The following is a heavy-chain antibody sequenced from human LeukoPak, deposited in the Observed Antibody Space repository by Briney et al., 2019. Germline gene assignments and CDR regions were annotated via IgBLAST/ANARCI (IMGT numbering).Heavy chain of an antibody. V-gene: IGHV1-18*01. CDR2: ISAHNGNT. CDR3: ARRYENYDFWSGPLTTEYYFDY. J-gene: IGHJ4*02. Sequence: ASVKVSCKASGYTFTSYGISWVRQAPGQGLEWMGWISAHNGNTNYAQKFQGRVTMTTDTSTSTAYMELRSPRSDDTAVYYCARRYENYDFWSGPLTTEYYFDYWGQGTLVTVSS. D-gene: IGHD3-3*01. CDR1: GYTFTSYG.